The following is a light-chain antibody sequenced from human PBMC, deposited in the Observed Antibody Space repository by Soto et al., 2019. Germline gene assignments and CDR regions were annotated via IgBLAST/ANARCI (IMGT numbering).Light chain of an antibody. CDR1: QSISSW. Sequence: DIQMTQSPSTLSASVGDRVTITCRASQSISSWLAWYQQKPGKAPKPLMHAASSLDRGVPSRFSGSGSGTDFTLTISSLQPEDFATYYCQQSYRTPRTFGQGTKVDIK. V-gene: IGKV1-39*01. J-gene: IGKJ1*01. CDR2: AAS. CDR3: QQSYRTPRT.